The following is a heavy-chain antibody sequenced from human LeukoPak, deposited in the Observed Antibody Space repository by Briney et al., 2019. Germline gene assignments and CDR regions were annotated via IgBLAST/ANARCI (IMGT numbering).Heavy chain of an antibody. CDR1: GGSMSNYY. V-gene: IGHV4-59*08. D-gene: IGHD2-2*01. CDR3: ARLVRSSTSCYAIGGVCWYGMDV. J-gene: IGHJ6*02. Sequence: SETLSLTCTVPGGSMSNYYWNWIRQPPGKGLEWIGYIYYSGSTNYNPSLKSRVTISVDTSKNQFSLKLSSVTAADTAVYYCARLVRSSTSCYAIGGVCWYGMDVWGQGTTVTVSS. CDR2: IYYSGST.